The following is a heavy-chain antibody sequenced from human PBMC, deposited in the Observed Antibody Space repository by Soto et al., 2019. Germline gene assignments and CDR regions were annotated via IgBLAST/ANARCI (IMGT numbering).Heavy chain of an antibody. Sequence: SETLSLTCTVSGGSISSGDYYWSWIRQPPGKGLEWIGYIYYSGSTYYNPSLKSRVTISVDTSKNQFSLKLSSVTAADTAVYYCDRDQYYYGSGSYYTFGWFDPWGQGTLVTVSS. V-gene: IGHV4-30-4*01. J-gene: IGHJ5*02. D-gene: IGHD3-10*01. CDR3: DRDQYYYGSGSYYTFGWFDP. CDR1: GGSISSGDYY. CDR2: IYYSGST.